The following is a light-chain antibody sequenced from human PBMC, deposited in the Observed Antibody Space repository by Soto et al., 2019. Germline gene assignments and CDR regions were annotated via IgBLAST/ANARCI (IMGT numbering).Light chain of an antibody. CDR1: SSNIGSNY. J-gene: IGLJ1*01. V-gene: IGLV1-47*01. Sequence: QSVLTQPPSASGTPGQRVTISCSGSSSNIGSNYVYWYQQLPGTAPKLLIYRNNQRPSRVPDRFSGSKSGTSASLAISGLRSEDEADYYCAAWDDSLSRYVFGTGTKVTVL. CDR2: RNN. CDR3: AAWDDSLSRYV.